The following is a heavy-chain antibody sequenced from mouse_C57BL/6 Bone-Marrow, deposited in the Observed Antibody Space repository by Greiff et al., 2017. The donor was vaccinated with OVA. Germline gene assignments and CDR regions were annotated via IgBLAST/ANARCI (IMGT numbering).Heavy chain of an antibody. Sequence: DVMLVESGGGLVQPGGSMKLSCVASGFTFSNYWMNWVRQSPEKGLEWVAQIRLKSDNYATHYAESAKGRFTISRDDSKSSVYLQMNNLRAEDTGIYYCIRYYFDYWGQGTTLTVSS. CDR1: GFTFSNYW. CDR2: IRLKSDNYAT. J-gene: IGHJ2*01. CDR3: IRYYFDY. V-gene: IGHV6-3*01.